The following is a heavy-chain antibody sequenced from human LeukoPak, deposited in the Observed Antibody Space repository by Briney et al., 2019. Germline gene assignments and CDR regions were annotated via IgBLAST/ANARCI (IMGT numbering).Heavy chain of an antibody. D-gene: IGHD2-2*01. CDR2: ISGSGGST. CDR1: GFTFSSYA. V-gene: IGHV3-23*01. J-gene: IGHJ4*02. CDR3: AKRPYCSSTSCYENYFDY. Sequence: GGSLRLSCAAPGFTFSSYAMSWVRQAPGKGLEWVSAISGSGGSTYYADSVKGRFTISRDNSKNTLYLQMNSLRAEDTAVYYCAKRPYCSSTSCYENYFDYWGQGTLVTVSS.